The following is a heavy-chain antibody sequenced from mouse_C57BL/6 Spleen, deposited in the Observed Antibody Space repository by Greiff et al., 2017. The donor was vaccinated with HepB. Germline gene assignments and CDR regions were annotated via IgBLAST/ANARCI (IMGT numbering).Heavy chain of an antibody. D-gene: IGHD1-3*01. CDR2: ISSGGDYI. J-gene: IGHJ4*01. V-gene: IGHV5-9-1*02. Sequence: EVQGVESGEGLVKPGGSLKLSCAASGFTFSSYAMSWVRQTPEKRLEWVAYISSGGDYIYYADTVKGRFTISRDNARNTLYLQMSSLKSEDTAMYYCTRELTDYYAMDYWGQGTSVTVSS. CDR3: TRELTDYYAMDY. CDR1: GFTFSSYA.